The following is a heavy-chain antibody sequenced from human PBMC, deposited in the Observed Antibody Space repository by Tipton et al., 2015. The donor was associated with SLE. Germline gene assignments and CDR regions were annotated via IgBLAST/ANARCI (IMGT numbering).Heavy chain of an antibody. CDR3: ARRRQWPEECDY. CDR1: GFTFSNFK. Sequence: SLRLSCAASGFTFSNFKMNWVRQAPGKGLEWVSFISSRSGYTSYADSVKGRFTISRDNAKNSLYLQMMRLRVEDTAVYYCARRRQWPEECDYWGQGTLVTVSS. D-gene: IGHD6-19*01. J-gene: IGHJ4*02. V-gene: IGHV3-21*03. CDR2: ISSRSGYT.